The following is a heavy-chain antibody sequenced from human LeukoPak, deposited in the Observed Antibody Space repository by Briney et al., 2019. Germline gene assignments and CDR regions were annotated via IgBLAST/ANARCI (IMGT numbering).Heavy chain of an antibody. D-gene: IGHD6-19*01. CDR3: ARAPSRIAVAGTQFQH. J-gene: IGHJ1*01. CDR1: GYTFTSYD. CDR2: MNPNSGNT. Sequence: ASVKVSCKASGYTFTSYDINWVGQATGQGLEWMGWMNPNSGNTGYAQKFQGRVTMTRNTSISTAYMELSSLRSDDTAVYYCARAPSRIAVAGTQFQHWGQGTLVTVSS. V-gene: IGHV1-8*01.